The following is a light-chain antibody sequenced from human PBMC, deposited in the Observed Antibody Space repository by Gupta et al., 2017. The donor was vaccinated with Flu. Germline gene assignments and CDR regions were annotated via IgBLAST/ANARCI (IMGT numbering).Light chain of an antibody. Sequence: SYELTQPPSVSVSPGQPARITCTGDALRNKYAYWYQQKSGHALLRVIFEDSRRPSGIPDSFSASSSATTATSTTIAAQVEDEADDYYYSTDTSGVGVFGGGTKLTVL. CDR1: ALRNKY. CDR3: YSTDTSGVGV. CDR2: EDS. J-gene: IGLJ3*02. V-gene: IGLV3-10*01.